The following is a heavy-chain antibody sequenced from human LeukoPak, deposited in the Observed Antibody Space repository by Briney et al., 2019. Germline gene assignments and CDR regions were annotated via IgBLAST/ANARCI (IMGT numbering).Heavy chain of an antibody. D-gene: IGHD4-17*01. J-gene: IGHJ5*02. CDR2: INHSGST. V-gene: IGHV4-39*07. Sequence: PSETLSLTCTVSGGSISSSSYYWGWIRQPPGKGLEWIGEINHSGSTNYNPSLKSRVTISVDTSKNQFSLKLSSVTAADTAVYYCASITSGYGDYPNWFDPWGQGTLVTVSS. CDR3: ASITSGYGDYPNWFDP. CDR1: GGSISSSSYY.